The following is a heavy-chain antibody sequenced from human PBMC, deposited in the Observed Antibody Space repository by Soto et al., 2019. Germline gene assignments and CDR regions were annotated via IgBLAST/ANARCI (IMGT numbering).Heavy chain of an antibody. CDR1: GFTFTRYS. CDR2: IRSTTNYI. V-gene: IGHV3-21*06. J-gene: IGHJ4*02. Sequence: GGSLRLSCAASGFTFTRYSMSWVRQAPGEGLEWVSSIRSTTNYIYYGDSMKGGFTISRYNAKNSRYLGMNSMIAEDTAVYYCARDSEDLTSNFDYWGQGTLVTVSS. CDR3: ARDSEDLTSNFDY.